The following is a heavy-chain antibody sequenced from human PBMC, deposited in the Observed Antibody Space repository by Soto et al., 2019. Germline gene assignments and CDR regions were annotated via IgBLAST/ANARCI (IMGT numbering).Heavy chain of an antibody. CDR3: ARADDYGDYDNDY. J-gene: IGHJ4*02. CDR2: ISSSSSYI. D-gene: IGHD4-17*01. CDR1: GFTFSSYS. Sequence: GGSLRLSCAASGFTFSSYSMNWFRQAPGKGLEWVSSISSSSSYIYYADSVKGRFTISRDNAKNSLYLQMNSLRAEDTAVYYCARADDYGDYDNDYRGQGTWVTVSS. V-gene: IGHV3-21*01.